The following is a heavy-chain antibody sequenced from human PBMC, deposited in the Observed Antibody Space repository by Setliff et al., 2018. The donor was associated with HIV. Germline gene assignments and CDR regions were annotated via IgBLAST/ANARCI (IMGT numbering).Heavy chain of an antibody. V-gene: IGHV3-21*06. Sequence: GGSLRLSCATSGFTFSGHSMNWVRQAPGIGLEWVSSISSSSSYIYTADSVKGRFRISRDNVKNILYLQLNSLRAEDTAVYYCTRDNGWSGSFDYWGQGTLVTVSS. CDR3: TRDNGWSGSFDY. D-gene: IGHD3-3*01. J-gene: IGHJ4*02. CDR1: GFTFSGHS. CDR2: ISSSSSYI.